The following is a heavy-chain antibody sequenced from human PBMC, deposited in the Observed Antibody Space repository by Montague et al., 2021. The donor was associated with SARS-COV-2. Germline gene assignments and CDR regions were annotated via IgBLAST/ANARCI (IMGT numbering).Heavy chain of an antibody. J-gene: IGHJ2*01. CDR2: IYYSGST. Sequence: SETLSLTCTVSGGSISSSSYYWGWIRQPPGKGLEWIGSIYYSGSTYYNPSLKSRVTISVDTSKNQFSLKLSSVTAADTAVYYCARHPLTTMILVVITQPRRYFDFWGRGTLVTVSS. V-gene: IGHV4-39*01. CDR1: GGSISSSSYY. CDR3: ARHPLTTMILVVITQPRRYFDF. D-gene: IGHD3-22*01.